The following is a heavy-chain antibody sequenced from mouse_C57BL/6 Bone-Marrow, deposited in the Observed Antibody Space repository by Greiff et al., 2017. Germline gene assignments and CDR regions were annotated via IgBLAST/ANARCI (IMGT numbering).Heavy chain of an antibody. J-gene: IGHJ3*01. CDR1: GYTFTSYG. CDR2: IYPKSGNT. CDR3: ARECLAWFAY. Sequence: QVQLQQSGAELARPGASVKLSCKASGYTFTSYGISWVKQRPGQGLEWIGEIYPKSGNTYYNEKFKGKATLTADKSSSTAYMELRSLTSEDSAVYFCARECLAWFAYWGQGTLVTVSA. V-gene: IGHV1-81*01. D-gene: IGHD6-1*01.